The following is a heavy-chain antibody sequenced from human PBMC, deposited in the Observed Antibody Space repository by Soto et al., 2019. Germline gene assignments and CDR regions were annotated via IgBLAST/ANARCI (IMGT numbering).Heavy chain of an antibody. CDR1: GYTFTSYY. V-gene: IGHV1-46*01. D-gene: IGHD3-22*01. CDR3: ARQLSAITLIVVGRWYDS. Sequence: ASVKVSCKASGYTFTSYYMHWVRQAPGQGLEWMGIINPSGGSTSYAQKFQGRVTMTRDTSTSTVYMELSSLRSEDTAVYYCARQLSAITLIVVGRWYDSWGQGTLVTVSS. CDR2: INPSGGST. J-gene: IGHJ5*01.